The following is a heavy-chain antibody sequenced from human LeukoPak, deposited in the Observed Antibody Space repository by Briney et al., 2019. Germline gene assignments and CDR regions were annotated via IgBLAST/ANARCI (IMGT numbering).Heavy chain of an antibody. D-gene: IGHD6-19*01. CDR1: GGSISSYY. J-gene: IGHJ4*02. V-gene: IGHV4-59*01. CDR3: ARVLAVAGTPFDY. Sequence: KPSETLSLTCTVPGGSISSYYWSWLRQPPGKGLEWIGYIYYSGSTHYNPSLKSRAAISVDTSKNHFSLKLSSVTAAYTSVYYCARVLAVAGTPFDYWGQGTLVTVSS. CDR2: IYYSGST.